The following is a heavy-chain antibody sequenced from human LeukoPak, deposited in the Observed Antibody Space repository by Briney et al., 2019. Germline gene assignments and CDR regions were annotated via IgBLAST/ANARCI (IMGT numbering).Heavy chain of an antibody. CDR2: IKQDGSEK. CDR3: ARGLYYDFWSDY. V-gene: IGHV3-7*01. Sequence: GGSLRLSCAASGFTFSSYGMHWVRQAPGKGLEWVANIKQDGSEKYYVDSVKGRFTISRDNAKNSLYLQMNSLRAEDTAVYYCARGLYYDFWSDYWGQGTLVTVSS. D-gene: IGHD3-3*01. J-gene: IGHJ4*02. CDR1: GFTFSSYG.